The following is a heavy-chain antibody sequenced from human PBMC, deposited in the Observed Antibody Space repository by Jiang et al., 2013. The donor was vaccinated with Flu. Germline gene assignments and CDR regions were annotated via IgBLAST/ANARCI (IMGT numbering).Heavy chain of an antibody. J-gene: IGHJ3*02. CDR3: ARPRKMNTLYVAFNM. Sequence: GAEVKKPGESLKISCKGSGYNFTTYWIGWVRQTPGKGLEWMGIIYPGDSNIRYSPSFQGQVTISVDKSNSTAHLQWSSLKASDTAMYYCARPRKMNTLYVAFNMWGQGTMVTVSS. CDR1: GYNFTTYW. CDR2: IYPGDSNI. D-gene: IGHD1-14*01. V-gene: IGHV5-51*01.